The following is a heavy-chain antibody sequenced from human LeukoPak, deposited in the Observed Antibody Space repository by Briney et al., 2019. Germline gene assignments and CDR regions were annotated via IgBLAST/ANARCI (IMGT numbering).Heavy chain of an antibody. D-gene: IGHD6-13*01. CDR3: ARSSSSWEYSYNWFDP. V-gene: IGHV3-30-3*01. Sequence: GGSLRLSCAASGFTFSSYAMHWVRQAPGKGLEWVAVISYDGSNKYYADSEKGRFTISRDNSKNTLYLQMNSLRAEDTAVYYCARSSSSWEYSYNWFDPWGQGTLVTVSS. CDR1: GFTFSSYA. J-gene: IGHJ5*02. CDR2: ISYDGSNK.